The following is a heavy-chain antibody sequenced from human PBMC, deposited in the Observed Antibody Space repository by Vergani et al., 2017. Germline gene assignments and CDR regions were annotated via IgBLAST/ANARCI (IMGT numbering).Heavy chain of an antibody. Sequence: EVQLVESGGGLVQPGGSLRLSCAASGFTFSSYWMHWVRHAPGKGLVWVSRINSDGSSTSYADSVKGRFTISRDNAKNTLYLQMNSLRAEDTAVYYCAKDDSVDTAMDYWGQGTLVTVSS. CDR2: INSDGSST. D-gene: IGHD5-18*01. V-gene: IGHV3-74*01. CDR1: GFTFSSYW. CDR3: AKDDSVDTAMDY. J-gene: IGHJ4*02.